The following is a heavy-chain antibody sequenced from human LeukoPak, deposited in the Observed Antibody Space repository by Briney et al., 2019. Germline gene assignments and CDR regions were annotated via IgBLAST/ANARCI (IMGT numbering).Heavy chain of an antibody. Sequence: GGTLRLSCAASGFSFSNYSINWVCQAPGKGLEWVAGITVSVVTTYYANSVEARFPISGDNSKSPGYLQMHSLRAETPPIYYCAKDRAWTQFWFWGQGTLVTVSS. CDR3: AKDRAWTQFWF. J-gene: IGHJ4*02. CDR2: ITVSVVTT. CDR1: GFSFSNYS. V-gene: IGHV3-23*01. D-gene: IGHD5-18*01.